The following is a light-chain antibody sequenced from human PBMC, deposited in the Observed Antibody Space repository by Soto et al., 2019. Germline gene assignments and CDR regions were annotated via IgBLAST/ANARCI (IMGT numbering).Light chain of an antibody. CDR3: SPYADGHLYV. V-gene: IGLV2-8*01. CDR1: SSYIGGHNY. CDR2: GVT. J-gene: IGLJ1*01. Sequence: QSVLTQPPSASGSPGQSVTISCTGTSSYIGGHNYVSWYQHHPGRPPKLMIYGVTKRPSGVPDRFSGSKSGNTASLTVSGLQAEDEADYYCSPYADGHLYVFGAGAKVTVL.